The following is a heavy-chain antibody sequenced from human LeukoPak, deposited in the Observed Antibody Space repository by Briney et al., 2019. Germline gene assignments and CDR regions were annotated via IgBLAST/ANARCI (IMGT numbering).Heavy chain of an antibody. V-gene: IGHV3-21*01. D-gene: IGHD4-23*01. CDR2: ISSSSSYI. CDR1: GFTFSSYS. CDR3: ATERDYGGFPHYYGMDV. Sequence: GGSLRLSCAASGFTFSSYSMNWVRQAPGKGLEWVSSISSSSSYIYYADSVKGRFAISRDNAKNSLYLQMNSLRAEDTAVYYCATERDYGGFPHYYGMDVWGQGTTVTVSS. J-gene: IGHJ6*02.